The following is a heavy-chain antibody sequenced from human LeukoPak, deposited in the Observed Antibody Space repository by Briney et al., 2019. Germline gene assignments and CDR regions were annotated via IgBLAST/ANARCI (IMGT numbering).Heavy chain of an antibody. Sequence: ASVKVSCKASGYTFTSYDINWVRQATGQGLGWMGWMNPNSGNTGYAQKFQGRVTMSMDTSITTAYMELTSLRSDDTAVYYCVAMLYWGQGTLVTVSS. D-gene: IGHD3-16*01. J-gene: IGHJ4*02. V-gene: IGHV1-8*02. CDR2: MNPNSGNT. CDR1: GYTFTSYD. CDR3: VAMLY.